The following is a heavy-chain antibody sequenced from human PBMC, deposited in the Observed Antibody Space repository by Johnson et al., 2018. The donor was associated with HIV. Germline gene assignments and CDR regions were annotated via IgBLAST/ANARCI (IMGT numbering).Heavy chain of an antibody. Sequence: EVQLVESGGGLVKPGGSLRLSCAASGFTFSNAWMSWVRQAPGKGLEYVSAISSNGGSTYYANSVKGRFTISRDNSKNTLYLQMGSLRAEDMAVYYCARSRTYDYFSMADAVDIWGQGTMVTVSS. V-gene: IGHV3-64*01. CDR2: ISSNGGST. CDR1: GFTFSNAW. J-gene: IGHJ3*02. D-gene: IGHD3-16*01. CDR3: ARSRTYDYFSMADAVDI.